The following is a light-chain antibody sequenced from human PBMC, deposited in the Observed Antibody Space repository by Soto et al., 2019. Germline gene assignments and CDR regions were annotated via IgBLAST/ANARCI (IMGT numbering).Light chain of an antibody. CDR1: ENVRTF. V-gene: IGKV3-11*01. Sequence: PGERATVSCKASENVRTFVDWYQQKPGQAPRLLIHGASNRATGIPARFSGSGSGTDFTLTISNLEPEDFAVYYCQQHSHWPPWTFGQGTKVDI. J-gene: IGKJ1*01. CDR3: QQHSHWPPWT. CDR2: GAS.